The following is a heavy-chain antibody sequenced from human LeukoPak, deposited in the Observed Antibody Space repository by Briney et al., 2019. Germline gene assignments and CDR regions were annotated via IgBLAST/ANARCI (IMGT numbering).Heavy chain of an antibody. J-gene: IGHJ6*02. CDR2: ISSSSSTL. V-gene: IGHV3-48*01. CDR3: ARDDFWSGMDV. CDR1: GFTFSSYS. Sequence: GGSLRLSCAASGFTFSSYSMNWVRQAPGKGLEWVSYISSSSSTLYYADSVKGRFTISRDNAKNSLYLQMNSLRAEDTAVYYCARDDFWSGMDVWGQGTTVTVSS. D-gene: IGHD3-3*01.